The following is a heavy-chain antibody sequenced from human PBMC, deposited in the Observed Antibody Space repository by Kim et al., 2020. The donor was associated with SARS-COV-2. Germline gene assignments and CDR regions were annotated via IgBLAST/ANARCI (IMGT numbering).Heavy chain of an antibody. D-gene: IGHD6-19*01. J-gene: IGHJ4*02. CDR3: AKDPRAAVVGVDY. V-gene: IGHV3-9*01. Sequence: AGSVKGRFTISRDNANNPLYLQMNRLRAEDTALYYCAKDPRAAVVGVDYWGQGTLVTVSS.